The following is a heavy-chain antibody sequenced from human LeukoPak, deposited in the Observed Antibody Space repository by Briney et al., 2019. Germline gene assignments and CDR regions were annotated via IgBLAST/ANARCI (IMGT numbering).Heavy chain of an antibody. Sequence: GGSLRLSCAASGFTFSSYGMHLVRQAPGKGLEWVAFIRYDGSNKYYADSVKGRFTISRDNSKNTLYLQMNSLRAEDTAVYYCAKDVRYYDFWGGYSDYYYYYYMDVWGKGTTVTVSS. CDR2: IRYDGSNK. J-gene: IGHJ6*03. D-gene: IGHD3-3*01. CDR1: GFTFSSYG. CDR3: AKDVRYYDFWGGYSDYYYYYYMDV. V-gene: IGHV3-30*02.